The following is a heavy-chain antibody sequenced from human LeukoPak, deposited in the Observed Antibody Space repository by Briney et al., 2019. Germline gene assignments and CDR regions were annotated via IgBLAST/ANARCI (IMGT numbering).Heavy chain of an antibody. Sequence: GASVKVSCKASGGTFSSYAISWVRQAPGQGLEWMGGIIPIFGTANYAQKFQGRVTITADESTSTAYMELSSLRSEDTAVYYCARSYRGVWDIVGPYYYMDVWGKGTTVTISS. V-gene: IGHV1-69*13. J-gene: IGHJ6*03. CDR1: GGTFSSYA. CDR3: ARSYRGVWDIVGPYYYMDV. D-gene: IGHD2-15*01. CDR2: IIPIFGTA.